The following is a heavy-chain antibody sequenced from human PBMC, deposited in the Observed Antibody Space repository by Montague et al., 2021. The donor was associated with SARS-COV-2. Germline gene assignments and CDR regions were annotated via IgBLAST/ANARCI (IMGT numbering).Heavy chain of an antibody. V-gene: IGHV4-39*01. CDR2: IYYSGGT. CDR1: GGSISSSSYY. Sequence: SETLSLTCTVSGGSISSSSYYWGWIRQPPGKGLEWTGSIYYSGGTYYNPSLKSRVTISVDTSKNQFSLKLSSVTAADTAVYYCARSYSSSWRNDFWGQGTLVTVSS. J-gene: IGHJ4*02. D-gene: IGHD6-13*01. CDR3: ARSYSSSWRNDF.